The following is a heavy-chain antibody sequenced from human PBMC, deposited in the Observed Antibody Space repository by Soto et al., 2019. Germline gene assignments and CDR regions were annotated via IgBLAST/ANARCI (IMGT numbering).Heavy chain of an antibody. CDR3: ATDFYYYDNNNKWFDP. D-gene: IGHD3-22*01. V-gene: IGHV1-2*02. Sequence: GASVKVSWNAAGDTFTGCYMHWVRQAPGQGLEWMGWINPNSGGTNYAQKFQGRVTMTRETSISTAYMELSRLRSDDTAVYYCATDFYYYDNNNKWFDPWGQRTLDTVSS. CDR2: INPNSGGT. J-gene: IGHJ5*02. CDR1: GDTFTGCY.